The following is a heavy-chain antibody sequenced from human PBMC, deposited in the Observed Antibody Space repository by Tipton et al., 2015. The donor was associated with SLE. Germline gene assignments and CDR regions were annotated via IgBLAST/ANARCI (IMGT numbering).Heavy chain of an antibody. CDR1: GFTFSSNE. CDR3: AKNSAGGWYDYFDY. D-gene: IGHD6-19*01. J-gene: IGHJ4*02. V-gene: IGHV3-48*03. CDR2: ISTRGSTI. Sequence: GSLRLSCAASGFTFSSNEMNWVRQAPGKGLEWVSYISTRGSTIYYADSVKGRFTISRDNSKNTLYLQMNSLRAEDTAEYYCAKNSAGGWYDYFDYWGQGTLVTVSS.